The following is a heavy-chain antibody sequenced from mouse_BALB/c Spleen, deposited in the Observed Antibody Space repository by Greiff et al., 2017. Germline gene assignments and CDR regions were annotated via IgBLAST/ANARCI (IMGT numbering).Heavy chain of an antibody. CDR2: IWGGGST. Sequence: VMLVESGPGLVAPSQSLSITCTVSGFSLSRYSVHWVRQPPGKGLEWLGMIWGGGSTDYNSALKSRLSISKDNSKSQVFLKMNSLQTDDTAMYYCARNLGPYYGSSPYYFDYWGQGTTLTVSS. CDR3: ARNLGPYYGSSPYYFDY. CDR1: GFSLSRYS. J-gene: IGHJ2*01. V-gene: IGHV2-6-4*01. D-gene: IGHD1-1*01.